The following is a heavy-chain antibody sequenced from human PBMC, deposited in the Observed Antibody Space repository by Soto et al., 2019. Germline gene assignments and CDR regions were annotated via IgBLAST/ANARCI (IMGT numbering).Heavy chain of an antibody. J-gene: IGHJ5*02. CDR2: MNPNSGNT. CDR1: GYTFTSYD. Sequence: QVQLVQSGAEVKKPGASVKVSCKASGYTFTSYDINWVRQATGQGLEWMGWMNPNSGNTGYAQKFQGRVTMPRNRSISTAYMELSSLRSEDPAGYYCARVSVRAILWFDPWGQGTLGTVSS. CDR3: ARVSVRAILWFDP. V-gene: IGHV1-8*01.